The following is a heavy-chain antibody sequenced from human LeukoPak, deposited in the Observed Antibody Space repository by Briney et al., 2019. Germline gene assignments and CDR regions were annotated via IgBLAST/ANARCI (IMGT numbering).Heavy chain of an antibody. CDR3: ARDHNWGADY. CDR2: VRPKTGDT. D-gene: IGHD7-27*01. CDR1: GYTFTDHY. J-gene: IGHJ4*02. Sequence: ASLKVSCKASGYTFTDHYLHWVRQVPGQGLEWVGWVRPKTGDTHFDQKFQGRVTMTRDTSISTAYMELYGLRSDDTAVYYCARDHNWGADYWGQGTLITVSS. V-gene: IGHV1-2*02.